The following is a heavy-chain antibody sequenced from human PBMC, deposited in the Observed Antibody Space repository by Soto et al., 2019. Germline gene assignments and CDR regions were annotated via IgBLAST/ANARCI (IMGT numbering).Heavy chain of an antibody. CDR3: ARYCSPPYYYGMDV. D-gene: IGHD2-15*01. V-gene: IGHV3-33*01. CDR2: IWYDGSNK. CDR1: GFTFSSYG. Sequence: QVQLVESGGGVVQPGRSLRLSCAASGFTFSSYGMHWVRQAPGKGLEWVAVIWYDGSNKYYADSVKGRFTISRDNSKNPLYLQMNSLRAEDTAVYYCARYCSPPYYYGMDVWGQGTTVTVSS. J-gene: IGHJ6*02.